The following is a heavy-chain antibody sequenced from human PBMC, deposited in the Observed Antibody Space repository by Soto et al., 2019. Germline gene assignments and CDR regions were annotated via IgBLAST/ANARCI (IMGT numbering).Heavy chain of an antibody. V-gene: IGHV4-34*01. Sequence: SETLSLTXAVHGDSFSGYYWSWIRQSPGKGLEWIGEIDHSGSANYNPSLTSRVSMSVDTSSQQVSLKLSSVTAADTAVYYCARRIAMIVVVFDSWGQGTLVTVSS. CDR3: ARRIAMIVVVFDS. D-gene: IGHD3-22*01. CDR1: GDSFSGYY. J-gene: IGHJ4*02. CDR2: IDHSGSA.